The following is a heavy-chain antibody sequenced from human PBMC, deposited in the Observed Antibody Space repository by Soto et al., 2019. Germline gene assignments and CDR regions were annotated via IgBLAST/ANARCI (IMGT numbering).Heavy chain of an antibody. CDR1: GFTFSSYW. J-gene: IGHJ4*02. D-gene: IGHD2-15*01. CDR2: INSDGSST. V-gene: IGHV3-74*01. CDR3: ARTSLVVAAATREDY. Sequence: EVQLVESGGALVRPGGSLRLSCAASGFTFSSYWMHWVRQAPGKGLVWVSRINSDGSSTSYADSVKGRFTISRDNAKNTLYLQMNSLRAEDTAVYYCARTSLVVAAATREDYWGQGTLVTVSS.